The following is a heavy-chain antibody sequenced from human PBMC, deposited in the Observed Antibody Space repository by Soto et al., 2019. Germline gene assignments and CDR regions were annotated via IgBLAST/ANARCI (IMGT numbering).Heavy chain of an antibody. J-gene: IGHJ4*02. D-gene: IGHD3-3*01. CDR3: SGGRSGY. CDR1: GFSFNTFD. V-gene: IGHV3-23*01. Sequence: EVQLLESGGGLAQPGGSLRLSCAASGFSFNTFDMSWARQAPGKGLESVSTMSASGRTTYHADSVRGRFTISRDNSKKTLARQMGSLGAEDTAIYYCSGGRSGYWGQGTLVTVSS. CDR2: MSASGRTT.